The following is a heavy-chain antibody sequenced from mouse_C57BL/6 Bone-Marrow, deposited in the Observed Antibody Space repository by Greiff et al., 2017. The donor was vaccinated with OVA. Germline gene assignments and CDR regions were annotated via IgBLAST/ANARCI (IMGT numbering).Heavy chain of an antibody. CDR3: ARRVGHLYFDV. V-gene: IGHV5-12*01. Sequence: EVKLQESGGGLVQPGGSLKLSCAASGFTFSDYYMYWVRQTPEKRLEWVAYISNGGGSTYYPDTVKGRFTISRDNAKNTLYLQMSRLKSEDTAMYYCARRVGHLYFDVWGTGTTVTVSS. CDR1: GFTFSDYY. CDR2: ISNGGGST. J-gene: IGHJ1*03. D-gene: IGHD4-1*01.